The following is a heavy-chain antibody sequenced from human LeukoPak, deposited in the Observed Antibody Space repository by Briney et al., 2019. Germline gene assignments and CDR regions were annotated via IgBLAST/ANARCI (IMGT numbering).Heavy chain of an antibody. D-gene: IGHD2-15*01. CDR3: ARVSGVDWFDP. Sequence: GGSLGLSCAASGFTFSSYWMHWVRQVPGKGLVWVSRINSDGRSTSYADSVKGRFTISRDNAKNTLYLQMSSLRAEDTAVYYCARVSGVDWFDPWGQGTLVIVSS. CDR2: INSDGRST. V-gene: IGHV3-74*01. CDR1: GFTFSSYW. J-gene: IGHJ5*02.